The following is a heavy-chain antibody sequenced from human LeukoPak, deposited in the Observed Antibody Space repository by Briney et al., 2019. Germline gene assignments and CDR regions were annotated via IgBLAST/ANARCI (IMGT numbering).Heavy chain of an antibody. CDR3: AKDHATGWNIDFDFDD. Sequence: GGSLRLSCAASGLTFSSYGFSWVRQVSGMGLEWVSAISGGGGSTYYSDSVRGRFTISRDNSKNTLYLQMNNLTVEDTAIYYCAKDHATGWNIDFDFDDWGQGTLVTVSS. V-gene: IGHV3-23*01. J-gene: IGHJ4*02. CDR1: GLTFSSYG. D-gene: IGHD1/OR15-1a*01. CDR2: ISGGGGST.